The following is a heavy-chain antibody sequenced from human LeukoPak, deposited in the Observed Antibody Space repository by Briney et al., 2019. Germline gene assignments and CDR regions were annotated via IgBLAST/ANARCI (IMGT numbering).Heavy chain of an antibody. V-gene: IGHV1-46*01. D-gene: IGHD1-26*01. Sequence: ASVNVSCTVSGYTFTSYYMNCVRQAPGPGRKGMGIINTSGGSTSYAKTFPGRVTMPRDKSTSRVYFELSSLRSEDTALYCSARTLVRRANYYDYDMYVCGKGTTGTVSS. J-gene: IGHJ6*03. CDR3: ARTLVRRANYYDYDMYV. CDR2: INTSGGST. CDR1: GYTFTSYY.